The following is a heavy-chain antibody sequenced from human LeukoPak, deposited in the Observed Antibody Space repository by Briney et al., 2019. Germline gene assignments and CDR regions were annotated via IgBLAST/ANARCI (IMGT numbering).Heavy chain of an antibody. CDR3: ARAGAGDEYVGLFDY. CDR1: GGSMSNYY. D-gene: IGHD3-16*01. CDR2: IYYTGSI. Sequence: SSETLSLTCTVSGGSMSNYYWTWIRQPPGKGLEWIGYIYYTGSINYNPSLKSRVTMSVDTSKNQFSLELRSVTASDTAVYYCARAGAGDEYVGLFDYWGQGTLVTVSS. V-gene: IGHV4-59*01. J-gene: IGHJ4*02.